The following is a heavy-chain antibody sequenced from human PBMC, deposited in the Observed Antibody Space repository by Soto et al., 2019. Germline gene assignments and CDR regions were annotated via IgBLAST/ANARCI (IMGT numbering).Heavy chain of an antibody. J-gene: IGHJ6*02. V-gene: IGHV1-18*01. Sequence: QVQLVQSGGEVKKPGASVKVSCKATGYTFTSFGISWVRQAPGQGLEWMGWISAYNGNTNYAQKLQGRVTMTTDTSTSTAYMELRSLTSGDTAVYYCARDRSMYYGMDVWGQGTTVTVSS. CDR3: ARDRSMYYGMDV. CDR2: ISAYNGNT. D-gene: IGHD2-8*01. CDR1: GYTFTSFG.